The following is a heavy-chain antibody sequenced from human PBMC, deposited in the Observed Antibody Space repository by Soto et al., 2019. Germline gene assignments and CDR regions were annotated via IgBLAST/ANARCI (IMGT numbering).Heavy chain of an antibody. J-gene: IGHJ4*02. Sequence: QVQLVQSGAEVKKPGSSVKVSCKASGGTFSSYAISWVRQAPGQGLEWMGGLIPIFGTANYAQKFQGRVTLTADESTSTAYMALSSLRSADTAVYYCARTYYGSGSQDFAYWGQGTLVTVAS. V-gene: IGHV1-69*01. D-gene: IGHD3-10*01. CDR2: LIPIFGTA. CDR1: GGTFSSYA. CDR3: ARTYYGSGSQDFAY.